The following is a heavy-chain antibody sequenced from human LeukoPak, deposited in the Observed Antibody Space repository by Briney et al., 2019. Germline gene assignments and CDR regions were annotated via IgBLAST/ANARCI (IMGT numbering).Heavy chain of an antibody. D-gene: IGHD1-26*01. V-gene: IGHV3-30*04. Sequence: PGGFLRLSCAASGFTFSSYAMHWVRQAPGKGLEWVAVISYDGSNKYYADSVKGRFTISRDNSKNTLYLQMNSLRAEDTAVYYSARDSAPSGSYFDYWGQGTLVTVSS. CDR3: ARDSAPSGSYFDY. J-gene: IGHJ4*02. CDR2: ISYDGSNK. CDR1: GFTFSSYA.